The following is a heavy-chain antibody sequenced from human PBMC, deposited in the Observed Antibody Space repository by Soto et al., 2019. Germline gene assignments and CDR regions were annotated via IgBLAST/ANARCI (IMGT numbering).Heavy chain of an antibody. CDR1: GFTFSSDA. J-gene: IGHJ3*02. Sequence: QVQLVESGGGVVQPGRSLRLSCSTSGFTFSSDAWHWVRQAPGKGLEWVAVISYDGSNKYYADSVKGRFTISRDNSKNTLYLQMNSLRAEDTAVYYCARATSGWYKDGFDIWGQGTMVTVSS. CDR3: ARATSGWYKDGFDI. V-gene: IGHV3-30-3*01. D-gene: IGHD6-19*01. CDR2: ISYDGSNK.